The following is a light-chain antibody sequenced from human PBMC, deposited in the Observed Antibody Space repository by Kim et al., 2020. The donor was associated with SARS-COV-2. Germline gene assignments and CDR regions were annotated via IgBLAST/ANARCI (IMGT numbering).Light chain of an antibody. CDR1: SSDVGGYNY. CDR2: DVS. CDR3: SSYTSSSTLV. J-gene: IGLJ2*01. V-gene: IGLV2-14*03. Sequence: QPLTISCTGTSSDVGGYNYVSWDQQHPGKAPKLMIYDVSNRPSGVSNRFSGSKSGNTASLTISGLQAEDEADYYCSSYTSSSTLVFGGGTQLTVL.